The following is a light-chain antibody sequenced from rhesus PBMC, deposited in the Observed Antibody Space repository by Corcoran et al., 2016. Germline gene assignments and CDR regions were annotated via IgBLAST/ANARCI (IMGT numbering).Light chain of an antibody. CDR3: SSYASSSTLV. J-gene: IGLJ6*01. CDR1: SSDIGGYNR. CDR2: EVS. V-gene: IGLV2-13*03. Sequence: QAAPTQSPSVSGSPGQSVTISCTGTSSDIGGYNRVSWYQQHPGKAPKLMIYEVSKRPSGVSDRFSGSKSGKTASLTISGLQAGEEADFSCSSYASSSTLVFGSGTKLTVL.